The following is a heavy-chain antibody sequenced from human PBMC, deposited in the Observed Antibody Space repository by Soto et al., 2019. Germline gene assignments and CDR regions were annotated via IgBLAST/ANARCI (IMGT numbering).Heavy chain of an antibody. CDR2: ISGSGYTT. CDR3: VTEDSSDFYSFES. D-gene: IGHD3-22*01. J-gene: IGHJ4*02. CDR1: GFTFSTYA. Sequence: RRLSCAASGFTFSTYAMSWVRQAPGMGLEWVSAISGSGYTTYYADSVQGRFTVSRDNSKNTLYLQMHSLRAGDTAVYYCVTEDSSDFYSFESWGQGTLVTVTS. V-gene: IGHV3-23*01.